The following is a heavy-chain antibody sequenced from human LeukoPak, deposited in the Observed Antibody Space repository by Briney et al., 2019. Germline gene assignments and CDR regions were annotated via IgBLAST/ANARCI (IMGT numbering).Heavy chain of an antibody. D-gene: IGHD6-6*01. CDR1: GFTFSSYD. CDR2: IGTAGDT. V-gene: IGHV3-13*01. CDR3: AKDSRQLEQSRLDY. Sequence: GGSLRLSCAASGFTFSSYDMHWVRQATGKGLEWDSAIGTAGDTYYPGSVKGRFTISRENAKNSLYLQMNSLRAGDTAVYYCAKDSRQLEQSRLDYWGQGTLVTVSS. J-gene: IGHJ4*02.